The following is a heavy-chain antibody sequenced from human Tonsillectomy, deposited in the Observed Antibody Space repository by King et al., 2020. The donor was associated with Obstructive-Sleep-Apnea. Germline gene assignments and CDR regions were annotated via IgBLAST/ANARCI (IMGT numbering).Heavy chain of an antibody. Sequence: VQLVESGAEVKKPGESLKISCKGSGYTFTNYWIGWVRQMPGKGLEVMGFIFPGDSDTRFSPSFQGQVTMSVEASSSTAYLQWRTLKASDTAMYYCARLWNSDYLDYGGQGTLVAGSS. V-gene: IGHV5-51*01. CDR1: GYTFTNYW. CDR2: IFPGDSDT. CDR3: ARLWNSDYLDY. D-gene: IGHD1/OR15-1a*01. J-gene: IGHJ4*02.